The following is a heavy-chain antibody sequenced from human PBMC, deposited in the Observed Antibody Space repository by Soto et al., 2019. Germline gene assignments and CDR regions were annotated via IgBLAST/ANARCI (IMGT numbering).Heavy chain of an antibody. D-gene: IGHD2-2*01. V-gene: IGHV4-31*03. Sequence: SETLSLTCTVSGGSISSGGYYWSWIRQHPGKGLEWIGYIYYSGSTYYNPSLKSRVTISVHTSKNQFSLKLSSVTAADTAVYYCARVYCSSTSCYFNWFDPWGQGTLVTVSS. J-gene: IGHJ5*02. CDR3: ARVYCSSTSCYFNWFDP. CDR1: GGSISSGGYY. CDR2: IYYSGST.